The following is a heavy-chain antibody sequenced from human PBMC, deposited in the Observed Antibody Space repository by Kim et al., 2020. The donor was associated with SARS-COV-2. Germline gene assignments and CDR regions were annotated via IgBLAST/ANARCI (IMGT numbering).Heavy chain of an antibody. CDR2: INNDGSGT. Sequence: GGSLRLSCAVSGLTFSDYWMYWVRQAPGKGLMWVSRINNDGSGTVYADSLRGRFTISRDNAKNTLYLQMNSLRAEDTAVYYCARESGDGVDEWGQGTLVTVSS. CDR3: ARESGDGVDE. D-gene: IGHD1-1*01. V-gene: IGHV3-74*01. J-gene: IGHJ4*02. CDR1: GLTFSDYW.